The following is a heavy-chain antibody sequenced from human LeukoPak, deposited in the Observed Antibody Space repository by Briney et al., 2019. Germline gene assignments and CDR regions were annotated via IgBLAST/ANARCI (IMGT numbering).Heavy chain of an antibody. J-gene: IGHJ4*02. CDR2: ISYDGSNK. D-gene: IGHD4-23*01. CDR1: GFTFSSYA. V-gene: IGHV3-30*14. CDR3: ARRGDGGRSFDY. Sequence: GGSLRLSCAASGFTFSSYAMHWVRQAPGKGLEWVAVISYDGSNKYYADSVKGRFTISRDNSKNTLFLQMNSLRAEDTAVYYCARRGDGGRSFDYWGQGTLVTVSS.